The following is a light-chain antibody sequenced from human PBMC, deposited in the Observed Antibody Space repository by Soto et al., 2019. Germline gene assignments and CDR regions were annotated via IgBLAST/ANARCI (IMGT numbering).Light chain of an antibody. J-gene: IGKJ4*01. Sequence: QMTQSPSTLSASVGDRVTITCRAKLSINDWLAWYQQKPGKAPKLLIYGSYNLPTGVTSRFSGSGSGTEFSLTIRSLQADDFATYYCQRYNYYFGGGTKVDFK. CDR3: QRYNYY. CDR1: LSINDW. CDR2: GSY. V-gene: IGKV1-5*03.